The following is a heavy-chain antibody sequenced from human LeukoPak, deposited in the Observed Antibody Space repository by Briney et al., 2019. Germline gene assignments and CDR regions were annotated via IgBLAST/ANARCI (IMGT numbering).Heavy chain of an antibody. CDR2: IYSGGST. D-gene: IGHD6-19*01. CDR1: GFTVSSNY. V-gene: IGHV3-66*01. CDR3: VRDTIGWYPFDY. J-gene: IGHJ4*02. Sequence: GGSLRLSCAASGFTVSSNYMSWVRQAPGKGLEWVSVIYSGGSTYYADSVKGRFTISRDNAKNSLYLQMNSLRAEDTAVYYCVRDTIGWYPFDYWGQGTLVTVSS.